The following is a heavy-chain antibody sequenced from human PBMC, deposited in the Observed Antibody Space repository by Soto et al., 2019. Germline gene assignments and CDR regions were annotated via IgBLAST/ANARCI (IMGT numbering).Heavy chain of an antibody. D-gene: IGHD3-9*01. V-gene: IGHV4-34*01. CDR1: GGSFSGYY. CDR2: INHSGST. J-gene: IGHJ4*02. Sequence: QVQLQQWGAGLLKPSETLSLTCAVYGGSFSGYYWSWIRQPPGKGLEWIGEINHSGSTNYNPSLKSRVTISVDTSKNQFSLKLSSVTAADMGVYYCASLSPKDYWGQGTLVTVSS. CDR3: ASLSPKDY.